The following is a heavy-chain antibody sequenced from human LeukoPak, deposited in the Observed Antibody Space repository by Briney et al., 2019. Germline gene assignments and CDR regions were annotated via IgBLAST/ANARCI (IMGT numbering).Heavy chain of an antibody. V-gene: IGHV3-23*01. D-gene: IGHD3-22*01. J-gene: IGHJ5*02. CDR3: ANPYDSSGYYYH. CDR2: ISGSGGST. CDR1: GFTVSSNY. Sequence: GGSLRLSCAAFGFTVSSNYMSWVRQAPGKGLEWVSAISGSGGSTYYADSVKGRFTISRDNSKNTLYLQMNSLRAEDTAVYYCANPYDSSGYYYHWGQGTLVTVSS.